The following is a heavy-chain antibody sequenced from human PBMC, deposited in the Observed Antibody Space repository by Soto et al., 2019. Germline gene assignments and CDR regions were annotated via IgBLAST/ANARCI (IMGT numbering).Heavy chain of an antibody. Sequence: PGRSLRLSWLASGFTFRTHYLHLVRQAPGKGLEYVSAISSNGGSTYYADSVKGRFTISRDNSKNTLYLQMSSLRAEDTAVYYCVINLRAGYSSGWFDYWGQGTLVTVSS. V-gene: IGHV3-64D*06. CDR2: ISSNGGST. J-gene: IGHJ4*02. D-gene: IGHD6-19*01. CDR3: VINLRAGYSSGWFDY. CDR1: GFTFRTHY.